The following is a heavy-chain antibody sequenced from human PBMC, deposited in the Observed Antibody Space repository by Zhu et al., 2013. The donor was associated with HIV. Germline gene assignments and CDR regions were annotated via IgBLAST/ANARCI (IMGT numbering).Heavy chain of an antibody. V-gene: IGHV5-51*01. Sequence: EVQLVQSGAEVKKPGESLKIFCKGSGYSFTSHWIAWVRQTPGKGLEWMGIIYPGDSDTKYSPSFQGQVIISADKSINTAYLQWSSLKASDTAMYYCAKHGPYSGSYYTWGQGTLVTVSS. J-gene: IGHJ5*02. CDR1: GYSFTSHW. CDR2: IYPGDSDT. CDR3: AKHGPYSGSYYT. D-gene: IGHD1-26*01.